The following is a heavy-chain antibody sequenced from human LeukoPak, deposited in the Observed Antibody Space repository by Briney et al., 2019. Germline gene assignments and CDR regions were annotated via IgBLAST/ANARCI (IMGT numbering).Heavy chain of an antibody. D-gene: IGHD4-11*01. CDR1: GFTVSSNY. V-gene: IGHV3-53*01. Sequence: GGSLRLSCAASGFTVSSNYMSWVRQAPGKGLEWVSVIYSGGSTYYADSVKGRFTISRDNSKNTLYLQMNSLRAEDTAVYYCAREDYSNYGTGVDYWGQGTPVTVSS. CDR2: IYSGGST. CDR3: AREDYSNYGTGVDY. J-gene: IGHJ4*02.